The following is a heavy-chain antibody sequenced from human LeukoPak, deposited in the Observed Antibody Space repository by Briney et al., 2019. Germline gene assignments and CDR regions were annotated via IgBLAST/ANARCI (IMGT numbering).Heavy chain of an antibody. J-gene: IGHJ3*02. V-gene: IGHV1-3*01. CDR2: INAGNGNT. Sequence: ASVKVSCKASGYTFTSYAMHWVRQAPGQRLEWMGWINAGNGNTKYSQKFQGRVTITRDTSASTAYMELSSLRSEDTAVYYCMRGRDAYKSNTFDIWGQGTMVTVSS. CDR1: GYTFTSYA. D-gene: IGHD5-24*01. CDR3: MRGRDAYKSNTFDI.